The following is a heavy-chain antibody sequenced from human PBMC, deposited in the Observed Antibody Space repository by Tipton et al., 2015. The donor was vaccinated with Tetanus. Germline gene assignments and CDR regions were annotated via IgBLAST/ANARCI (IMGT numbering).Heavy chain of an antibody. Sequence: TLSLTCTVSGGSSRSGDYCWSWVRQLPGKGLEWIGYIDHSGSTYYNASLKSRVAISLDTSKIQFSLTLTSVTAADTAVYYCARGYSYGYSYWYFDLWGRGTLVTVSS. D-gene: IGHD5-18*01. CDR3: ARGYSYGYSYWYFDL. J-gene: IGHJ2*01. CDR2: IDHSGST. CDR1: GGSSRSGDYC. V-gene: IGHV4-31*03.